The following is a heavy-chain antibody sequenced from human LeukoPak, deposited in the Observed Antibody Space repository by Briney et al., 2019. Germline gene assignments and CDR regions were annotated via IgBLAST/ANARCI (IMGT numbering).Heavy chain of an antibody. CDR1: GFTFDDYA. CDR3: ARGDPYCSGGGCHRDYFDF. Sequence: PGRSLRLSCAASGFTFDDYAMHWVRQAPGKGLEWVSGISWNSGSIGYADSVKGRFTISRDNAKNSLYLQMNSLRVGDTAVYYCARGDPYCSGGGCHRDYFDFWGQGTLVTVSS. CDR2: ISWNSGSI. V-gene: IGHV3-9*01. D-gene: IGHD2-15*01. J-gene: IGHJ4*02.